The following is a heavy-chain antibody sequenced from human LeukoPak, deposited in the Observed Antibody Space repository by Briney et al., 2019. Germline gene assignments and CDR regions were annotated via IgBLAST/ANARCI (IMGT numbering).Heavy chain of an antibody. Sequence: GGSLRLSCTGFGFSIGDNAMSWLRQSPGKGLEWVSLSRSRAHGGTTDYAASVMGRFTMSRDDSKNIAYLQMDSLETEDTAVYYCSRVERSSINNYYYYMAVWGKGTSVTVSS. CDR1: GFSIGDNA. CDR3: SRVERSSINNYYYYMAV. V-gene: IGHV3-49*03. CDR2: SRSRAHGGTT. J-gene: IGHJ6*03. D-gene: IGHD2-2*01.